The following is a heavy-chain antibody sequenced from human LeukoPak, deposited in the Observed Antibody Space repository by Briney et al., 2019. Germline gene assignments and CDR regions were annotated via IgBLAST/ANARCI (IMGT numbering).Heavy chain of an antibody. CDR2: INVNGGAM. D-gene: IGHD6-19*01. J-gene: IGHJ4*02. CDR1: GFSFKDYY. V-gene: IGHV3-11*01. Sequence: PGGSLRPSCAASGFSFKDYYFSWSRQAPGKGLEWVSFINVNGGAMYYADFVKGRFTISRDNAKSSLYLEMNSLRVEDTAVYYCARGPRILAVGSYYFDYWGQGSLVTVSS. CDR3: ARGPRILAVGSYYFDY.